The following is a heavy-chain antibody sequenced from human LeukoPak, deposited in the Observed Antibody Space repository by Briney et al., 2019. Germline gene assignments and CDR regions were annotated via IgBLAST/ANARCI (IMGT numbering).Heavy chain of an antibody. V-gene: IGHV4-4*07. CDR1: GGSISNYC. CDR2: IYITGST. Sequence: PSETLSLTCTVSGGSISNYCWSWIRQSAGKGLEWIGRIYITGSTNYNPSLKSRVSMSLDTSKNQLSLKLSSVTAADTAVYYCARTANYYYSYMDVWGKGTTVTVSS. J-gene: IGHJ6*03. CDR3: ARTANYYYSYMDV.